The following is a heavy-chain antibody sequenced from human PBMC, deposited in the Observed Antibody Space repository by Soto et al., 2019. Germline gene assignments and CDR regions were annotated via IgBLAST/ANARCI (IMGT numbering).Heavy chain of an antibody. V-gene: IGHV3-30*03. Sequence: GSLRLSCAASGFTFSSYGMHWVRQAPGKGLEWVAVISYDGSNKYYADSVKGRFTISRDNSKNTPYLQMNSLRAEDTAVYYCARELNPWGSGYYGMDVWGQGTTVTVSS. CDR1: GFTFSSYG. J-gene: IGHJ6*02. CDR2: ISYDGSNK. CDR3: ARELNPWGSGYYGMDV. D-gene: IGHD7-27*01.